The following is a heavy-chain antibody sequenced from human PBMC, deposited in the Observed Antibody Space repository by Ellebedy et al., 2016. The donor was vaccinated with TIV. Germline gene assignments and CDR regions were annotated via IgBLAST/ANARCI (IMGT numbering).Heavy chain of an antibody. V-gene: IGHV3-23*01. CDR2: TISGIGDST. J-gene: IGHJ4*02. CDR3: AKRGDTTPNQSNSLFDY. Sequence: GESLKISCAASGFTFNNYAMTWLRQAPGQGLEWVSTTISGIGDSTYYADSVKGRFTISRDNSKNTLYLQMNSLRAEDTAINYCAKRGDTTPNQSNSLFDYWGQGTLVTVSS. CDR1: GFTFNNYA. D-gene: IGHD2/OR15-2a*01.